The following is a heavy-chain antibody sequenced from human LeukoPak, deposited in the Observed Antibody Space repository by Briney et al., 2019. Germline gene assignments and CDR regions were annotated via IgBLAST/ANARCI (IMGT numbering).Heavy chain of an antibody. V-gene: IGHV4-39*02. Sequence: SETLSLTCTVSGGSISSSTYYWGWIRQPPGKGLAWIGSISYTGITYYNPSLKSRVTISRDNAKNSLYLQMNSLRAEDTALYYCARAGQSGSGSYYIYYFDYWGQGTLVTVSS. J-gene: IGHJ4*02. CDR2: ISYTGIT. D-gene: IGHD3-10*01. CDR3: ARAGQSGSGSYYIYYFDY. CDR1: GGSISSSTYY.